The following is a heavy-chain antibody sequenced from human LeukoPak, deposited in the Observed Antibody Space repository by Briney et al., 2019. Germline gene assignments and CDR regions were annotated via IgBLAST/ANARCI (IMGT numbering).Heavy chain of an antibody. D-gene: IGHD4-17*01. J-gene: IGHJ4*02. CDR2: INLNSGGT. Sequence: ASVKVSCKASGFTFTGYYMNWVRQAPGQGLEWMGWINLNSGGTNYAQKFQGWVTMTRDTSISTAYMELSRLRSDDTTVYYCARDSATVTTPYFDYWGQGTLVTVSS. CDR3: ARDSATVTTPYFDY. CDR1: GFTFTGYY. V-gene: IGHV1-2*04.